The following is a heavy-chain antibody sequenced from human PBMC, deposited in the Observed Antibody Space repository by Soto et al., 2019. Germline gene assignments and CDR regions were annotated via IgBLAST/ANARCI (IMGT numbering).Heavy chain of an antibody. CDR2: INPATGAA. Sequence: QLHLVQSGAVVKKPGASVTVSCSASGYPVTAYYMHWVRQAPGRGLEWMGGINPATGAAKYTQTFQGRVTMTRDPSTSTVFMELSGLTSEDTAVFCCVRGGGVGVAGSAAFDMWGQGTLVTVSS. J-gene: IGHJ3*02. CDR1: GYPVTAYY. D-gene: IGHD3-3*01. CDR3: VRGGGVGVAGSAAFDM. V-gene: IGHV1-2*02.